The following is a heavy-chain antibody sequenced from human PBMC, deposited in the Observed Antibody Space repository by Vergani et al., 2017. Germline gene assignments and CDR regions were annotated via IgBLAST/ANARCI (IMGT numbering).Heavy chain of an antibody. CDR2: MNGDGDTI. V-gene: IGHV3-74*01. Sequence: EVELVESGGGLVQPGGPLRLPCAASGFTFNEYWMHWARQVPGKGLVWVSGMNGDGDTIRYEDSVKGRFTISRDNAKNTLFLQMNSLRAEDTAVYYCARARKFRFGVVWENWFDPWWQGTLVTVSS. J-gene: IGHJ5*02. CDR3: ARARKFRFGVVWENWFDP. D-gene: IGHD3-3*01. CDR1: GFTFNEYW.